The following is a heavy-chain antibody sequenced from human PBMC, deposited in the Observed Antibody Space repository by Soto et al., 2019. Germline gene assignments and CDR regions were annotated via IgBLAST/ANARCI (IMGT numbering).Heavy chain of an antibody. V-gene: IGHV4-39*01. CDR2: VYYNGNT. Sequence: SETLSLTCTVSGGSTRSSNYQWVWIRQPPGKGLEWIGNVYYNGNTYYNPSLKSRLTISVDTSNNQFSLEVKSVTAADTAVYYCAKSRDGYNLLDSWGQGSLVTVSS. J-gene: IGHJ4*02. CDR1: GGSTRSSNYQ. CDR3: AKSRDGYNLLDS. D-gene: IGHD5-18*01.